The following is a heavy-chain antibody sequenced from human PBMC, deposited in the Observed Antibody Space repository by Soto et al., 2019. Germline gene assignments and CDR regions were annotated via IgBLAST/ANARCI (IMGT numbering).Heavy chain of an antibody. CDR2: ISGSGGST. Sequence: GGSLRLSCAASGFTFSSYAMSWVRQAPGKGLEWVSAISGSGGSTYYADSVKGRFTISRDNSKNTLYLQMNSLRAEDTAVYYCAAIVVVPAAMPPYFDYWGQGTLVTVSS. D-gene: IGHD2-2*01. CDR3: AAIVVVPAAMPPYFDY. V-gene: IGHV3-23*01. J-gene: IGHJ4*02. CDR1: GFTFSSYA.